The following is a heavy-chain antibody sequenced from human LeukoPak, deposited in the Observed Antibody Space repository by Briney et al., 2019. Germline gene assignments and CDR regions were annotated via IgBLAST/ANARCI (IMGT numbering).Heavy chain of an antibody. V-gene: IGHV1-2*04. CDR1: GYTFTGYY. CDR2: INPNSGGT. J-gene: IGHJ6*02. D-gene: IGHD3-3*01. Sequence: ASVKVSCKASGYTFTGYYMHWVRQAPGQGPEWMGWINPNSGGTNYAQKFQGWVTMTRDTSISTAYMELSRLRSDDTAVYYCARETKNYDFWSGYYPYYYYYGMDVWGQGTTVTVSS. CDR3: ARETKNYDFWSGYYPYYYYYGMDV.